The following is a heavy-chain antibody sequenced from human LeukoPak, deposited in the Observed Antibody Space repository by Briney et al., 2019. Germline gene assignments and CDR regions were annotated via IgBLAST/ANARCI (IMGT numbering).Heavy chain of an antibody. Sequence: ASVKVSCKASGFTFTSSAMQWVRQARGQRLEWIGWIVVGSGNINYAQKFQERVTITRDMSTSTAYMELSSLRSEDTAVYYCAAPHSLARTSMDVWGQGTTVTVSS. J-gene: IGHJ6*02. CDR3: AAPHSLARTSMDV. D-gene: IGHD6-6*01. CDR2: IVVGSGNI. V-gene: IGHV1-58*02. CDR1: GFTFTSSA.